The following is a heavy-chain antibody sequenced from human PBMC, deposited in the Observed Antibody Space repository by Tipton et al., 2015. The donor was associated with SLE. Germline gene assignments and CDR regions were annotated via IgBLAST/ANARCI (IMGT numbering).Heavy chain of an antibody. V-gene: IGHV4-34*01. Sequence: TLSLTCAVYGGSFSGNYWSWIRQPPGKGLEWIGEINSKGSINYNASLKSRVTISADTSKNHFSVTLTSVTAADTAVYYCARGGPRGRPQLRPPFDIWGQGTMVTVSS. J-gene: IGHJ3*02. CDR3: ARGGPRGRPQLRPPFDI. CDR1: GGSFSGNY. CDR2: INSKGSI. D-gene: IGHD5-24*01.